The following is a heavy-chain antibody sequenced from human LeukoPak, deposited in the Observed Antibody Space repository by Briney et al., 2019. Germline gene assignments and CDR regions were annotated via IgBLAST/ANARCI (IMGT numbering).Heavy chain of an antibody. Sequence: GGSLRLSCAASGFTFSSYAMHWVRQAPGKGLEWVAVISYDGSNKYYADSVKGRFTISRDNSKNTLYLQMKSLRAEDTAVYYCARDRYCSIWGQGTLVTVSS. CDR2: ISYDGSNK. D-gene: IGHD2-2*01. CDR1: GFTFSSYA. J-gene: IGHJ4*02. V-gene: IGHV3-30*04. CDR3: ARDRYCSI.